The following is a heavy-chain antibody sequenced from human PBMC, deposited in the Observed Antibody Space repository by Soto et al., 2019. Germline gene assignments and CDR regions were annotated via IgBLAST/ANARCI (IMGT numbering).Heavy chain of an antibody. V-gene: IGHV3-23*01. CDR3: ARAVGGSSYAYLPAD. CDR2: LSAGGTAT. Sequence: EVQLLESGGGLVQPGGSLRLSCAASGFIFSSSAMTWVRQAPGKGLEWVSGLSAGGTATYYADSVKGRFTISRDNSKNTLSLQVNSLRVEDTALYYWARAVGGSSYAYLPADWGHGTLVTVSS. D-gene: IGHD5-18*01. J-gene: IGHJ4*01. CDR1: GFIFSSSA.